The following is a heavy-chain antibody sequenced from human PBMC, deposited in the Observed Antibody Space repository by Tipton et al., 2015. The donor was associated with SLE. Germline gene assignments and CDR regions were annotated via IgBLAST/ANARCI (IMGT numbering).Heavy chain of an antibody. Sequence: TLSLTCAVYGGSFSGYYWSWIRQPPGKGLEWIGEINHSGSTNYNPSLKSRVTISVDTSKNQFSLKLSSVTAADTAVYYCARGGKKAARPPYFDYWGQGTLVTVSS. D-gene: IGHD6-6*01. V-gene: IGHV4-34*01. CDR1: GGSFSGYY. CDR2: INHSGST. J-gene: IGHJ4*02. CDR3: ARGGKKAARPPYFDY.